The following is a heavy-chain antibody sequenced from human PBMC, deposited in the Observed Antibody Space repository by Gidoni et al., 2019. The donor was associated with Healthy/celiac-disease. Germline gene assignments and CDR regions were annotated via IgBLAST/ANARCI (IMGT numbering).Heavy chain of an antibody. CDR3: ARTVVTYYYDSSGYYFDY. CDR1: GCSISSGCYY. J-gene: IGHJ4*02. D-gene: IGHD3-22*01. Sequence: QVQLQASGPVLVQPSQTLSLTCTVSGCSISSGCYYWSWIRQHPGKGLEWIGYSYYSGSTYYNPALKSRVTISVDTSKNQFSLKLSSVTAADTAVYYCARTVVTYYYDSSGYYFDYWGQGTLVTVSS. V-gene: IGHV4-31*03. CDR2: SYYSGST.